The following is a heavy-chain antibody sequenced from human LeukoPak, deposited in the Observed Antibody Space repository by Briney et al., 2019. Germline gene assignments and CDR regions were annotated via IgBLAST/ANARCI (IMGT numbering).Heavy chain of an antibody. CDR2: VSYDGRYR. V-gene: IGHV3-30*18. CDR3: AKFGVAAGTDYWYFDL. CDR1: GFTFSSYG. J-gene: IGHJ2*01. D-gene: IGHD6-19*01. Sequence: QPGRSLRLSCVASGFTFSSYGMYWVRQAPGKGLERVVVVSYDGRYRYYADSVKGRFTISRDNSKNTLSLQMDSLRAEDTAVYYCAKFGVAAGTDYWYFDLWGRGTLVTVSS.